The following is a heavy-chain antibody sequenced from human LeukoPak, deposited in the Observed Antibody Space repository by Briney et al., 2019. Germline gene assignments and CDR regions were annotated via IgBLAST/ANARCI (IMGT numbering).Heavy chain of an antibody. CDR3: AKGHCSSISCYVGTPLDD. D-gene: IGHD2-2*01. V-gene: IGHV3-23*01. Sequence: PGGSLRLFCAASGFTFTSYALTWVRQAPGKGLEWVSAISGSGDSTYYADSVKGRFTIARDNSKNTLYLQMISLRAEDTAVYYCAKGHCSSISCYVGTPLDDWGQETLVTVSS. CDR1: GFTFTSYA. CDR2: ISGSGDST. J-gene: IGHJ4*02.